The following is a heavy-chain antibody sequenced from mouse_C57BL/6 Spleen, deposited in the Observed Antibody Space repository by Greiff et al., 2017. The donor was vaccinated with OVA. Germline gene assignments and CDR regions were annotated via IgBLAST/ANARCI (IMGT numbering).Heavy chain of an antibody. Sequence: VQLQQPGAELVKPGASVTLSCKASGYTFTSYWMQWVKQRPGQGLEWIGEIDPSDSYTTYNQKFKGKATLTVDTSSSTAYMQLSSLTSEDAAVYYCARVDYGNNYAMDYWGQGTSVTVSS. D-gene: IGHD2-1*01. CDR3: ARVDYGNNYAMDY. J-gene: IGHJ4*01. CDR1: GYTFTSYW. CDR2: IDPSDSYT. V-gene: IGHV1-50*01.